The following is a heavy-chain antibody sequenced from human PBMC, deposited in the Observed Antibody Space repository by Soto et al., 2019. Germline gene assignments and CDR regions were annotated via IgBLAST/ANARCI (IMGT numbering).Heavy chain of an antibody. V-gene: IGHV4-4*07. D-gene: IGHD4-4*01. CDR3: AREGLTTGSGVDV. CDR1: GGSIRNYY. CDR2: IYASGST. Sequence: SETLSLTCTVSGGSIRNYYWSWIRQPAGERLEWIGRIYASGSTNHNPSLKSRVSMSVDTSRNQFSLRLYFATAADTAVYYCAREGLTTGSGVDVWGQGTTVTVSS. J-gene: IGHJ6*02.